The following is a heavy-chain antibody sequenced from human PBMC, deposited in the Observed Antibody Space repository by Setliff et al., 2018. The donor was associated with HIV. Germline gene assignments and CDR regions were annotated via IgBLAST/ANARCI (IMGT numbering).Heavy chain of an antibody. CDR3: ARDSSSGWYADAFDI. CDR1: GFTFDRYW. CDR2: VNSDGSSK. J-gene: IGHJ3*02. D-gene: IGHD6-19*01. V-gene: IGHV3-74*01. Sequence: LRLSCAASGFTFDRYWMHWVRQAPGKGLVWVSRVNSDGSSKTYADSVKDRFTISRDNAKNTLYLQVNSLRVEDSAVYYCARDSSSGWYADAFDIWGQGTMVTVSS.